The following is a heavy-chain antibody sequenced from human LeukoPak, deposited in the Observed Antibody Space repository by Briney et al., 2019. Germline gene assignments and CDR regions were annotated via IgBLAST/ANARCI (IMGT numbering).Heavy chain of an antibody. J-gene: IGHJ5*02. CDR1: GGSFSGYY. CDR3: ARDSGTTGEVKFDP. V-gene: IGHV4-34*01. CDR2: INHSGST. Sequence: SETLSLTCAVYGGSFSGYYWSWIRQPPGKGLEWIGEINHSGSTNYNPSLKSRVTISVDTSKNQFSLRLSSVTAADTAVYYCARDSGTTGEVKFDPWGQGTLVTVSS. D-gene: IGHD3-10*01.